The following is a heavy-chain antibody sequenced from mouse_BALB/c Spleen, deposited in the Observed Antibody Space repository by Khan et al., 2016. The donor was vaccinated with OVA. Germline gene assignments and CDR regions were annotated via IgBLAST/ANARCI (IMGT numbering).Heavy chain of an antibody. CDR3: ARDAYYYDRAIAY. D-gene: IGHD2-4*01. J-gene: IGHJ3*01. CDR2: ISYSGST. Sequence: VQLKQSGPSLVKPSQTLSLTCSITGVSITSGYCHWIRQPPGKKLEYMGYISYSGSTYYNPSLKSRISITRDTSKNQYYLQLNSVTTEDTATYYCARDAYYYDRAIAYWGQGTLVTVSS. CDR1: GVSITSGY. V-gene: IGHV3-8*02.